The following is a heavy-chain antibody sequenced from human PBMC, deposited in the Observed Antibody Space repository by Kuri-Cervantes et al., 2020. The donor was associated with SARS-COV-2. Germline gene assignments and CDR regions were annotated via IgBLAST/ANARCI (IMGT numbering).Heavy chain of an antibody. CDR2: TYYNSQWYT. CDR1: GECVSSNSAA. Sequence: LRLSCAISGECVSSNSAAWDWIRQSPSRGLEWLGRTYYNSQWYTDYSPSVKSRIIIRSDTSKNHVSLQLNSVTPEDTAVYYCAREQISLIVLQSGAFAIWGQGTMVTVSS. J-gene: IGHJ3*02. CDR3: AREQISLIVLQSGAFAI. D-gene: IGHD3-22*01. V-gene: IGHV6-1*01.